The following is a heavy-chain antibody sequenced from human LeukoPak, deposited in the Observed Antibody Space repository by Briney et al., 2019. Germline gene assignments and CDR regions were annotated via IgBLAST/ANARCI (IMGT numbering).Heavy chain of an antibody. CDR2: INHSGST. CDR1: GGSFSGYY. D-gene: IGHD6-6*01. CDR3: ARGGIAARLGGAFDI. V-gene: IGHV4-34*01. J-gene: IGHJ3*02. Sequence: PSETLPLTCAVYGGSFSGYYWSWSRQPPGKGPEWIGEINHSGSTNYNPSLKSGVTISVDTSKNEFSLKQSSVTAADTAVYYCARGGIAARLGGAFDIWGQGTMVTVSS.